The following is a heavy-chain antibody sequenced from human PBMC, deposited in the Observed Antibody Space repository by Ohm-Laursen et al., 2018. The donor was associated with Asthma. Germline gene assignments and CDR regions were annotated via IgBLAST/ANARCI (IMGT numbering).Heavy chain of an antibody. CDR2: VYIRNT. D-gene: IGHD3-10*01. CDR3: VRDLVDRFDY. CDR1: GGTFSSYA. V-gene: IGHV1-18*01. J-gene: IGHJ4*02. Sequence: SVKVSCKVSGGTFSSYAISWVRQAPGQRPEWMGWVYIRNTNYAPRFRDRITLTTDASTNTAYMELRSLRSDDTAVYYCVRDLVDRFDYWGQGSLVIVSS.